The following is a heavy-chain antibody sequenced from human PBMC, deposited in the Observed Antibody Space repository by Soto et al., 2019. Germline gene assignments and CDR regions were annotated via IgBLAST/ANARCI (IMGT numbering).Heavy chain of an antibody. D-gene: IGHD5-18*01. Sequence: PSETLSLTCTVSGGSVSSGSYYWSWIRQPPGKGLEWIGYIYYSGSTNYNPSLKSRVTISVDTSKNQFSLKLSSVTAADTAVYYCARARRGYSYGSYGMDVWGQGTTVTVSS. CDR2: IYYSGST. J-gene: IGHJ6*02. CDR3: ARARRGYSYGSYGMDV. V-gene: IGHV4-61*01. CDR1: GGSVSSGSYY.